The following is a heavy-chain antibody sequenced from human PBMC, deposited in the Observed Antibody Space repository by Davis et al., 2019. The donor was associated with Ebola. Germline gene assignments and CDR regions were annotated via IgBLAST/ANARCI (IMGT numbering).Heavy chain of an antibody. Sequence: SVKVSCKASGGTFSSYAISWVRQAPGQGLDWMGGIIPVFGIPKYAQKFQGRVTITADESTSTAYMELSSLRSEDTAVYYCARDRITIFELYFDGMDVWGQGTTVTVSS. J-gene: IGHJ6*02. CDR1: GGTFSSYA. V-gene: IGHV1-69*13. CDR3: ARDRITIFELYFDGMDV. D-gene: IGHD3-3*01. CDR2: IIPVFGIP.